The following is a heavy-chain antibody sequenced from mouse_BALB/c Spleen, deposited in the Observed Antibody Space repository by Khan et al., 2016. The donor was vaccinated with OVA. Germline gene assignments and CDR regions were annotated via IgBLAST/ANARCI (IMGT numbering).Heavy chain of an antibody. Sequence: EVQLVEPGPGLVKPSQSLSLTCTVTGYSITTNYAWDWIRPFPGNKLEWMGYISYSGSTSYNPSLKSRISITRDTSKNQFFLHLNSVTTEDTATYCCARKNYYHYAVDYWGEGTSVTVSS. CDR2: ISYSGST. CDR3: ARKNYYHYAVDY. D-gene: IGHD1-1*01. CDR1: GYSITTNYA. J-gene: IGHJ4*01. V-gene: IGHV3-2*02.